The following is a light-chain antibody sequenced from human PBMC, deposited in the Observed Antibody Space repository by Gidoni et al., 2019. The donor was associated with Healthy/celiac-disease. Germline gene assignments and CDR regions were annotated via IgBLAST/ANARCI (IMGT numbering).Light chain of an antibody. CDR2: EVS. Sequence: QSALTQPAYVSGSPGQSITISCTGTSSDVGGSNYVSWYQQHPGKAPKLMIYEVSNRPSGVSNRFSGSKSGNTASLTISGLQAEDEADYYCSSYTSSSVVVFGGGTKLTVL. CDR1: SSDVGGSNY. CDR3: SSYTSSSVVV. V-gene: IGLV2-14*01. J-gene: IGLJ2*01.